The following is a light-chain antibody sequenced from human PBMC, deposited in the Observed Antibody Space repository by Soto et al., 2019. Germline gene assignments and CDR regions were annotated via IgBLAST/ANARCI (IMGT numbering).Light chain of an antibody. Sequence: QSALAQPASVSGSPGQSITISCIGSSSDIGHYNFVSWYQQHPGRAPKLLIFGVTNRPSGISDRFSGSKSGATASLTISGLQADDEADYYCSSYTTTNSLVFGTGTKLTVL. V-gene: IGLV2-14*03. CDR1: SSDIGHYNF. J-gene: IGLJ1*01. CDR3: SSYTTTNSLV. CDR2: GVT.